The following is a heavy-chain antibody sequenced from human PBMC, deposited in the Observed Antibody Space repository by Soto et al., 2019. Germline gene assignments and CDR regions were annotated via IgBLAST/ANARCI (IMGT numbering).Heavy chain of an antibody. CDR2: LTPYNGNA. CDR1: GYTFTNFG. D-gene: IGHD7-27*01. J-gene: IGHJ4*02. V-gene: IGHV1-18*04. CDR3: ARARMLSGAHQDY. Sequence: QVHLVQSGAVVANPGASVKVSCKASGYTFTNFGINWVRQAPGQGLEWMGWLTPYNGNANYPQKRQDRLTITTNTSTNTAYLELRSLRSDDTAVYFGARARMLSGAHQDYWGQGPRVTVPS.